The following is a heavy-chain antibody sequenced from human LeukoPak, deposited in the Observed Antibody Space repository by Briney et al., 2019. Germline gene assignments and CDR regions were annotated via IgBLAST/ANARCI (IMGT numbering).Heavy chain of an antibody. J-gene: IGHJ4*02. CDR2: ISAYYGNT. V-gene: IGHV1-18*01. CDR1: GYTFRQYS. D-gene: IGHD5-18*01. Sequence: ASVKVSCKASGYTFRQYSISWVRQAPGQGLEWMGWISAYYGNTTYAQKFQGRVTMTTDTSTSTAYMELRSLRSDDTAVYYCARDPNAMVTSLFDYWGQGTLVTVSS. CDR3: ARDPNAMVTSLFDY.